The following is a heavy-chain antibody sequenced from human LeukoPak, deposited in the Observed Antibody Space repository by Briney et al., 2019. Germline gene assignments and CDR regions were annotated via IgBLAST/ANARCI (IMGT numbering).Heavy chain of an antibody. CDR1: GFTFSSYG. CDR2: ISYDGSNK. D-gene: IGHD5-24*01. J-gene: IGHJ4*02. Sequence: PGGSLRLSCAAPGFTFSSYGMHWVRQAPGKGLEWVAVISYDGSNKYYADSVKGRFTISRDNSKNTLYLQMNSLRVEDTAVYYRAPEGDGYILFDYWGQGTLVTVSS. CDR3: APEGDGYILFDY. V-gene: IGHV3-30*03.